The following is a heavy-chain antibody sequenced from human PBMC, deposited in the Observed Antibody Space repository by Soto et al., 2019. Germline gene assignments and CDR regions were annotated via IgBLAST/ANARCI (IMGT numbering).Heavy chain of an antibody. CDR2: ISYDGSNK. Sequence: QVQLVESGGGVVQPGRSLRLSCAASGFTFSSYGMHWVRQAPGKGLEWVAVISYDGSNKYYADSVKGRFTISRDNSRNTLYLQMNSLRAEDTAVSYCAKDGSGSLSLYYYYMDVWGKGTTVTVSS. V-gene: IGHV3-30*18. CDR1: GFTFSSYG. J-gene: IGHJ6*03. D-gene: IGHD3-10*01. CDR3: AKDGSGSLSLYYYYMDV.